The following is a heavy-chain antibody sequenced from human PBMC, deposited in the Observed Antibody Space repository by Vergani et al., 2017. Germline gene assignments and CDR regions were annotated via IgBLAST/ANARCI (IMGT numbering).Heavy chain of an antibody. CDR3: ARESDSWSY. V-gene: IGHV4-61*01. J-gene: IGHJ4*02. CDR1: GGSVSSGSYY. CDR2: IYYSGST. D-gene: IGHD1-26*01. Sequence: QVQLQESGPGLVKPSETLSLTCTVSGGSVSSGSYYWSWIRQPPGKGLEWIGYIYYSGSTNYNPSLKRRVTISVETSKNQFSLKLSSVTAADTAVYYCARESDSWSYWGQGTLVTVSS.